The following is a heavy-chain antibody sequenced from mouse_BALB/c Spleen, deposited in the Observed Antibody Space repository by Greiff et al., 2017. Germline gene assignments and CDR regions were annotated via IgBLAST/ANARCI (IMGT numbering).Heavy chain of an antibody. D-gene: IGHD1-2*01. V-gene: IGHV3-2*02. CDR2: ISYSGST. CDR1: GYSITSDYA. J-gene: IGHJ3*01. Sequence: VQLQQSGPGLVKPSQSLSLTCTVTGYSITSDYAWNWIRQFPGNKLEWMGYISYSGSTSYNPSLKSRISITRDTSKNQFFLQLNSVTTEDTATYYCAGYGYDWFAYWGQGTLVTVSA. CDR3: AGYGYDWFAY.